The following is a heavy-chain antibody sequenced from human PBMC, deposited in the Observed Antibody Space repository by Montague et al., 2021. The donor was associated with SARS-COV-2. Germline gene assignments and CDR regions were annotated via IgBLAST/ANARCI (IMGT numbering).Heavy chain of an antibody. CDR1: GFTFSSYG. CDR3: ARDLGWGNYYGSGSPDAFDI. D-gene: IGHD3-10*01. CDR2: IWYDGSNK. Sequence: SLRLSCAASGFTFSSYGMHWVRQAPGKGLEWVAAIWYDGSNKYYADSVKGRFTISRDNSKNTLYLQMNSLRAEDTAVYYCARDLGWGNYYGSGSPDAFDIWGQGTMVTVSS. V-gene: IGHV3-33*01. J-gene: IGHJ3*02.